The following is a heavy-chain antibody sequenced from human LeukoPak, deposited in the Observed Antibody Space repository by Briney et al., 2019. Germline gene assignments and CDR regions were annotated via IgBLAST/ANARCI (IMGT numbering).Heavy chain of an antibody. D-gene: IGHD6-19*01. CDR3: ARVAVGAGLDYFDY. CDR2: LYSGGNT. J-gene: IGHJ4*02. V-gene: IGHV3-53*01. Sequence: GGSLRLSCAASGLTVSANYMSWVRQSAGKGLEWVSVLYSGGNTYYADSVKGRLTISRDSSKNTLYLQMNSLRAEDTAGYYCARVAVGAGLDYFDYWGQGTLVTVSS. CDR1: GLTVSANY.